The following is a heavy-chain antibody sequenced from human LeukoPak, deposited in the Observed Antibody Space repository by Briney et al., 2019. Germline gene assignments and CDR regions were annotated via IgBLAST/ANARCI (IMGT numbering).Heavy chain of an antibody. J-gene: IGHJ6*03. CDR3: ARFAAGGSYYYYMDV. CDR2: ISSDEINE. Sequence: GGSLRLSCAASGFSFRSYGMHWVRQAPGKGLEWVAVISSDEINEYYADSVKGRFTISRDNAKNSLYLQMNSLRADDTAVYYCARFAAGGSYYYYMDVWGKGTTVTVSS. CDR1: GFSFRSYG. D-gene: IGHD6-25*01. V-gene: IGHV3-30*03.